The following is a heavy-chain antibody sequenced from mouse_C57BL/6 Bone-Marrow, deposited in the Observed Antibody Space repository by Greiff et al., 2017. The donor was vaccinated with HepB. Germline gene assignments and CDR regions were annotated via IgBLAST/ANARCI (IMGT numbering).Heavy chain of an antibody. V-gene: IGHV1-82*01. D-gene: IGHD3-1*01. CDR3: ARSGRGFYYAMDC. CDR2: IYPGDGDT. Sequence: QVQLQQSGPELVKPGASVKISCKASGYAFSSSWMTWVKQRPGKGLEWIGRIYPGDGDTNYNGKFKGKATLTADKSSSTAYMQLSSLTSEDSAVYFCARSGRGFYYAMDCWGQGTSVAVAS. J-gene: IGHJ4*01. CDR1: GYAFSSSW.